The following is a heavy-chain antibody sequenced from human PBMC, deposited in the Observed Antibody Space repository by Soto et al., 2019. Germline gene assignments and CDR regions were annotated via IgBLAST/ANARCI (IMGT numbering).Heavy chain of an antibody. CDR1: GGSISSAAYY. CDR2: ISHSGST. CDR3: AREYTYGSNFFDC. Sequence: QVQLQESGPGLVKPSQTLSLTCTVSGGSISSAAYYWSWIRQHPGKGLEWIGYISHSGSTYYNPSLKRRVIISVDTSKHQFSLSFTSVTAADTAVYYFAREYTYGSNFFDCWGQGSLVTVTS. V-gene: IGHV4-31*03. J-gene: IGHJ4*02. D-gene: IGHD2-2*02.